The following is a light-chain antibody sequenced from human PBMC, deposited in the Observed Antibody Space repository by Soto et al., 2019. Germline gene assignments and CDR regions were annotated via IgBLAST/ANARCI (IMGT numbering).Light chain of an antibody. V-gene: IGLV1-51*02. CDR3: GTWDSSLSAAGV. Sequence: QSVLTQPPSVSAAPGQTVTISCSGSSSNIGNNYVSWYQQLPGTAPKLLIYENNKRPSGIPDRFSGSKSGTSATLGITGLQTGDEADYYCGTWDSSLSAAGVFGTGTKLTVL. J-gene: IGLJ1*01. CDR2: ENN. CDR1: SSNIGNNY.